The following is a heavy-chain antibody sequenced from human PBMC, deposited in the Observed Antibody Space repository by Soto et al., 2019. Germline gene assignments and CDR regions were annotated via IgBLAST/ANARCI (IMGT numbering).Heavy chain of an antibody. J-gene: IGHJ4*02. Sequence: EVQLLESGGGLVQPGGSLRLSCAASGFTFSSYAMSWVRQAPGKGLEWVSAISGSGGSTYYADSVKGRFTISRDKTKNTLYLQKNSLSAEDTAVYYRAEDGGWRCKNRKGGPIDVDYWGQGTLVTVSS. CDR2: ISGSGGST. V-gene: IGHV3-23*01. CDR1: GFTFSSYA. D-gene: IGHD2-8*02. CDR3: AEDGGWRCKNRKGGPIDVDY.